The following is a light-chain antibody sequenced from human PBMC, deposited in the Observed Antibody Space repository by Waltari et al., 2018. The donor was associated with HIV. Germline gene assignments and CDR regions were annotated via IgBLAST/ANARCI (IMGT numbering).Light chain of an antibody. Sequence: SYELTQPPSVPVSPGQTARITCSGDVLPKKYAYWYQQKPGQAPVLVIYKDSERPSGIPERFSGSSSGTTVTLTISGVQAEDEADYYCQSADSSGVVFGGGTKLTVL. CDR3: QSADSSGVV. V-gene: IGLV3-25*03. CDR2: KDS. J-gene: IGLJ2*01. CDR1: VLPKKY.